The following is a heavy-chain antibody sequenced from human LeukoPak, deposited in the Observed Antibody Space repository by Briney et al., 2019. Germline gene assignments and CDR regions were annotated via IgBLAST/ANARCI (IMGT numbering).Heavy chain of an antibody. CDR1: GGSISSGSYY. J-gene: IGHJ4*02. CDR3: ARAPGYYDSSGLLAPPFDY. V-gene: IGHV4-61*02. Sequence: PSGTLSLTCTVSGGSISSGSYYWSWIRQPAGKGLEWIGRIYTSGSTNYNPSLKSRVTISVDTSKNQFSLKLSSVTAADTAVYYCARAPGYYDSSGLLAPPFDYWGQGTLVTVSS. D-gene: IGHD3-22*01. CDR2: IYTSGST.